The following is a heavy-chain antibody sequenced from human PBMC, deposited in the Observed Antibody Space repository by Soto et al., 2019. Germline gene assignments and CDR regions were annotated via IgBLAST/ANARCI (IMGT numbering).Heavy chain of an antibody. CDR3: AHRGGGIVDWYFDL. V-gene: IGHV2-5*01. J-gene: IGHJ2*01. D-gene: IGHD1-26*01. CDR1: GFSLGTYGVG. Sequence: QITLNESGPTLVKPTQTLTLTCTFSGFSLGTYGVGVGWIRQPPGKALEWLALIYWYDDKRYSPSLKSRLTIPKDPSKRQVFLTLTNMDPVDTATYYCAHRGGGIVDWYFDLWGRGTPVIVSS. CDR2: IYWYDDK.